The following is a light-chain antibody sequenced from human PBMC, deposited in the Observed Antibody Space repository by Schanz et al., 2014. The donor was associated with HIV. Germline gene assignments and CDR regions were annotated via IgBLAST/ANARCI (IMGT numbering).Light chain of an antibody. Sequence: QSALTQPASVAGSPGQPITISCTGTSSDVGGYNYVSWYQQHPGEAPKLLIYDVNNRPSGVPDRFSGSKSGTSASLAISGLQSEDEANYYCAAWDDSLNGWVFGGGTKLTVL. CDR2: DVN. V-gene: IGLV2-14*03. CDR3: AAWDDSLNGWV. J-gene: IGLJ3*02. CDR1: SSDVGGYNY.